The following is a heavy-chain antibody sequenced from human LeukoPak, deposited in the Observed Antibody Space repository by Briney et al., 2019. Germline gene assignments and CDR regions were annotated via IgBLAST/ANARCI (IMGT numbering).Heavy chain of an antibody. CDR3: ASRGYSGYGGFDY. V-gene: IGHV3-21*01. J-gene: IGHJ4*02. D-gene: IGHD5-12*01. CDR1: GFTFRSCS. CDR2: ISSSSSYI. Sequence: PGGSLRLSCAASGFTFRSCSMNWVRQAPGKGLEWVSSISSSSSYIYYADSVKGRFTISRDNAKNSLYLQMNSLRAEDTAVYYCASRGYSGYGGFDYWGQGTLVTVSS.